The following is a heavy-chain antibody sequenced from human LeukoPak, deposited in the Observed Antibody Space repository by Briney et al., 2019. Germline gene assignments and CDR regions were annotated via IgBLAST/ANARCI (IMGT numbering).Heavy chain of an antibody. J-gene: IGHJ4*02. V-gene: IGHV3-7*01. CDR1: GFTLSSYW. CDR3: ASRNLYYYDSSGYFY. Sequence: GGSLRLSCAASGFTLSSYWMSWVRQAPGKGLEWVANIKQDGSEKYYVDSVKGRFTISRDNAKNSLYLQMNSLRAEDTAVYYCASRNLYYYDSSGYFYWGQGTLVTVSS. D-gene: IGHD3-22*01. CDR2: IKQDGSEK.